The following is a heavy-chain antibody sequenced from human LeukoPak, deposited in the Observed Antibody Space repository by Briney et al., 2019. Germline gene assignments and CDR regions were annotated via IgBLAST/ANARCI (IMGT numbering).Heavy chain of an antibody. CDR1: XYTFXXYY. D-gene: IGHD6-13*01. CDR3: ARDVGEQLVTNVDY. V-gene: IGHV1-46*01. Sequence: XXVSCXXXXYTFXXYYMHWVRQAPGQGLEWMGIINPSGGSTSYAQKFQGRVTMTRDTSTSTVYMELSSLRSEDTAVYYCARDVGEQLVTNVDYWGQGTLVTVSS. CDR2: INPSGGST. J-gene: IGHJ4*02.